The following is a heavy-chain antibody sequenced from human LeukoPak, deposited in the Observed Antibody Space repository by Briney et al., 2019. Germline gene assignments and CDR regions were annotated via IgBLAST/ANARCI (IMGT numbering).Heavy chain of an antibody. J-gene: IGHJ6*03. Sequence: SETLSLTCTVSGGSISSSSYYWGWIRQPPGKGLEWIGSIYYSGSTYYNPSLKSRVTISVDTSKNQFSLKLSSVIAADTAVYYCARHKNSYGYFSYYYYMDVWGKGTTVTVSS. D-gene: IGHD5-18*01. V-gene: IGHV4-39*01. CDR3: ARHKNSYGYFSYYYYMDV. CDR1: GGSISSSSYY. CDR2: IYYSGST.